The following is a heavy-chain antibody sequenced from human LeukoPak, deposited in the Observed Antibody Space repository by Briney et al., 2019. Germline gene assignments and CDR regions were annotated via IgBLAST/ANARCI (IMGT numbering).Heavy chain of an antibody. V-gene: IGHV4-34*01. J-gene: IGHJ4*02. CDR1: GGSFSGYY. D-gene: IGHD3-22*01. CDR3: ARGGYYDSSGYYRY. Sequence: PPETLSLTCAVYGGSFSGYYWSWIRQPPGKGLEWIGEINHSGSTNYNPSLKSRVTISVDTSKNQFSLKLSSVTAADTAVYYCARGGYYDSSGYYRYWGQGTLVTVSS. CDR2: INHSGST.